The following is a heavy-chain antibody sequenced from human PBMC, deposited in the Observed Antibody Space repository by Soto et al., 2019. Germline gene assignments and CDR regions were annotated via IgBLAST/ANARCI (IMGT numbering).Heavy chain of an antibody. CDR1: GFAFRSYP. Sequence: GGSLRLSCTASGFAFRSYPMHWVRQAPGKGLEPVSAISGNGGNTYYADSVKGRFTISRDNSKNTLYLQMGGLTIEDMALYYCARERPAGSYDYWGQGALVTVSS. CDR2: ISGNGGNT. J-gene: IGHJ4*02. D-gene: IGHD1-26*01. CDR3: ARERPAGSYDY. V-gene: IGHV3-64*02.